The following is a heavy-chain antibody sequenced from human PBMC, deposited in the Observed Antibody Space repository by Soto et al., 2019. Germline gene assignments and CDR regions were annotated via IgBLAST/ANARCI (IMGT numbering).Heavy chain of an antibody. CDR2: IYYSGST. J-gene: IGHJ3*02. Sequence: QVQLQESGPGLVKPSQTLSLTCTVSGGSISSGDYYWSWIRQPPGKGLEWIGYIYYSGSTYYNPSLNSRVTLSLDTSKDPFSLKLSSVTAADTAVYYCATGFIDCGGNPAAFDIWGQGTMVTVSS. CDR1: GGSISSGDYY. CDR3: ATGFIDCGGNPAAFDI. V-gene: IGHV4-30-4*01. D-gene: IGHD4-17*01.